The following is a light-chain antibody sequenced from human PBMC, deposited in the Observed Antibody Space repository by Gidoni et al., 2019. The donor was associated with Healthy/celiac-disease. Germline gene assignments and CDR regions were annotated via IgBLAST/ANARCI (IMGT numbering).Light chain of an antibody. V-gene: IGKV3-15*01. CDR1: QSVSSN. J-gene: IGKJ4*01. Sequence: VLTHSPATLSVSPGESATLSCRASQSVSSNLAWYQQKPGQAPRLLIYGASTRATGIPARFSGSGSGTEFTLTISSLQSEDFAVYYCQQYNNWPPLTFGGGTKVEIK. CDR2: GAS. CDR3: QQYNNWPPLT.